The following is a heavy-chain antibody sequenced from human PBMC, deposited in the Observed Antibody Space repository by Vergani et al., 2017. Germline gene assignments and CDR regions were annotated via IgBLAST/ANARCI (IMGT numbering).Heavy chain of an antibody. D-gene: IGHD3-10*01. CDR3: ARMEVLWFGELLSFDY. V-gene: IGHV1-69*15. J-gene: IGHJ4*02. CDR1: GGTFSSYA. Sequence: QVPLVQSGAEVKKPGSSVKVSCKASGGTFSSYAISWVRQAPGQGLEWMGRIIPIFGTANYAPKFQGRVTITADESTSTAYMELSSLRSEDTAVYYCARMEVLWFGELLSFDYWGQGTLVTVSS. CDR2: IIPIFGTA.